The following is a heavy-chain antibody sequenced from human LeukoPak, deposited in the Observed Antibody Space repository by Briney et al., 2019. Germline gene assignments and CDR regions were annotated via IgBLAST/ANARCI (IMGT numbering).Heavy chain of an antibody. J-gene: IGHJ4*02. CDR2: INPSGGST. D-gene: IGHD4-23*01. CDR1: GYTFTLYY. Sequence: EASVKVSCKASGYTFTLYYMHWVRQAPGQGLEWMGIINPSGGSTTYAQKFQGRVTMTRDTSTSTVYMELSSLRSEDPAVYYCARDYGGNPSLFDYWGQGTLVTVSS. CDR3: ARDYGGNPSLFDY. V-gene: IGHV1-46*01.